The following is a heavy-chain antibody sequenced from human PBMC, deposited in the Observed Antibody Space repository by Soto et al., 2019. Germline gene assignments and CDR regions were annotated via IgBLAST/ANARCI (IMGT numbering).Heavy chain of an antibody. Sequence: QAQLVQSGAEVKKPGASVTISCKASGYSFTSKRLIWVRQAPGHGLEWLGWISPYNGRTEYADHVQGRVTMTRDTSTSTAHMELRSLRSDDTAVYYCARNRYGGNCCDAFEIWGQGTMVTVSS. J-gene: IGHJ3*02. CDR3: ARNRYGGNCCDAFEI. D-gene: IGHD2-21*01. V-gene: IGHV1-18*01. CDR1: GYSFTSKR. CDR2: ISPYNGRT.